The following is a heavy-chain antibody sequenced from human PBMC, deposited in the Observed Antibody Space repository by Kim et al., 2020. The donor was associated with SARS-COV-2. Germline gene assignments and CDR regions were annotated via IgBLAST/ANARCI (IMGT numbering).Heavy chain of an antibody. CDR1: GGSFSGYY. Sequence: SETLSLTCAVYGGSFSGYYWSWIRQPPGKGLEWIGEINHSGSTNYNPSLKSRVTISIDTSKNQFSLKLSSVTAADTAVYYCARRLTTYYFDYWGQGTLVTVSS. J-gene: IGHJ4*02. D-gene: IGHD4-17*01. CDR3: ARRLTTYYFDY. V-gene: IGHV4-34*01. CDR2: INHSGST.